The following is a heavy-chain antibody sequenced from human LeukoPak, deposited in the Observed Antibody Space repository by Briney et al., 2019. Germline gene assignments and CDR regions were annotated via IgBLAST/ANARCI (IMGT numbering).Heavy chain of an antibody. J-gene: IGHJ5*02. CDR2: ISSSGSTI. CDR1: GFTFSSYE. D-gene: IGHD6-13*01. Sequence: PGGSLRLSCAASGFTFSSYEMNWVRQAPGKGLEWVSYISSSGSTIYYADPVKGRFTISRDNAKNSLYLQMNSLRAEDTAVYYCARDIAAAGTGWFDPWGQGTLATVSS. V-gene: IGHV3-48*03. CDR3: ARDIAAAGTGWFDP.